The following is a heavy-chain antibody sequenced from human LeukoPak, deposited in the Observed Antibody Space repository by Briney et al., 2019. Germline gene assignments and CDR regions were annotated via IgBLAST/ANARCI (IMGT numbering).Heavy chain of an antibody. CDR2: INPNSGGT. Sequence: ASVKVSCKASGYTFANFGITWVRQAPGQGLEWMGWINPNSGGTNYAQKFQGRVTMTRGTSISTAYMGLSRLRSDDTAVYYCARDRLITYYYYGMDVWGQGTTVTVSS. V-gene: IGHV1-2*02. D-gene: IGHD6-6*01. CDR3: ARDRLITYYYYGMDV. J-gene: IGHJ6*02. CDR1: GYTFANFG.